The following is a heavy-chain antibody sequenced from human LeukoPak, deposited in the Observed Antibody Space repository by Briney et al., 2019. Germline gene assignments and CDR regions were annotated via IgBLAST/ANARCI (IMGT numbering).Heavy chain of an antibody. D-gene: IGHD3-16*01. CDR2: INPNSGNT. CDR1: GYTFTGYY. J-gene: IGHJ4*02. Sequence: ASVKVSCKASGYTFTGYYMHWVRQAPGQGLEWMGWINPNSGNTGYAQKFQGRVTMTRNTSISTAYMELSSLRSEDTAVYYCARGRSTYDYVWGSYDYWGQGTLVTVSS. V-gene: IGHV1-8*02. CDR3: ARGRSTYDYVWGSYDY.